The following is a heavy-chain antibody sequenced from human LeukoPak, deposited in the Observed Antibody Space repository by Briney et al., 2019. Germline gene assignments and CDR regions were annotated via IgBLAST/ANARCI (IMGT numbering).Heavy chain of an antibody. CDR1: GGSISSSSYY. J-gene: IGHJ4*02. D-gene: IGHD3-10*01. CDR3: ARGQYYGSGIPLYYFDY. V-gene: IGHV4-39*07. CDR2: IYYSGST. Sequence: SQTLSLTCAVSGGSISSSSYYWGWIRQPPGKGLEWIGSIYYSGSTYYNPSLKSRVTISVDTSKNQFSLKLSSVTAADTAVYYCARGQYYGSGIPLYYFDYWGQGTLVTVSS.